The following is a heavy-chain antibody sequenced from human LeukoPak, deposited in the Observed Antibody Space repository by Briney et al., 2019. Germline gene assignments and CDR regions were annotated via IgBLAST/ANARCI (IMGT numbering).Heavy chain of an antibody. CDR1: GFTFSGYW. J-gene: IGHJ4*02. CDR3: AKGPYYDFWSGTIDY. CDR2: ISGSGGST. V-gene: IGHV3-23*01. D-gene: IGHD3-3*01. Sequence: GGSLRLSCAVSGFTFSGYWMHWVRQAPGKGLEWVSAISGSGGSTYYADSVKGRFTISRDNSKNTLYLQMNSLRAEDTAVYYCAKGPYYDFWSGTIDYWGQGTLVTVSS.